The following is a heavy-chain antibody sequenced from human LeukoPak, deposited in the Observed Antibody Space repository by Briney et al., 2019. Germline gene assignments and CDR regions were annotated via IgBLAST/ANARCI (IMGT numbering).Heavy chain of an antibody. V-gene: IGHV3-11*04. Sequence: PGGSLRLSCAASGFTFSDYYMSWIRQAPGKGLEWVSYISSSGTTIYYTDSVKGRFTISRDNAKNSLFLQMNSLRAEDTAVYYCARGRYYDSWSGSDWFDPWGQGTLVTVSS. CDR2: ISSSGTTI. D-gene: IGHD3-3*01. J-gene: IGHJ5*02. CDR1: GFTFSDYY. CDR3: ARGRYYDSWSGSDWFDP.